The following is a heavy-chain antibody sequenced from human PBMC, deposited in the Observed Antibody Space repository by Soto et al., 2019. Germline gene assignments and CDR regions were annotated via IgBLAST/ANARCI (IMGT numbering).Heavy chain of an antibody. CDR2: IIPILGIA. J-gene: IGHJ4*02. D-gene: IGHD6-19*01. V-gene: IGHV1-69*02. CDR1: GGTFSSYT. CDR3: ARTGIAVAGYGFDY. Sequence: SVTVSCRASGGTFSSYTISWVRQAPGQGLEWMGRIIPILGIANYAQKFQGRVTITADKSTSTAYMELSSLRSEGTAVYYCARTGIAVAGYGFDYWGQGTLVTVSS.